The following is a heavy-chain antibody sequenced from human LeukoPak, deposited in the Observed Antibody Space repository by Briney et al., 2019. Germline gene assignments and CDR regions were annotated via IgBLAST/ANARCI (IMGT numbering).Heavy chain of an antibody. CDR3: ARSYYYDSGGYYDY. CDR2: IYYSGST. Sequence: SETRSLTCTVSGGSISNYYWTWIRQPPGKGLEWIGYIYYSGSTNYNPSLKSRITISLDTSRNQFSLRLSSVTAADTAVYYCARSYYYDSGGYYDYWGQGTLVTVSS. J-gene: IGHJ4*02. V-gene: IGHV4-59*01. CDR1: GGSISNYY. D-gene: IGHD3-22*01.